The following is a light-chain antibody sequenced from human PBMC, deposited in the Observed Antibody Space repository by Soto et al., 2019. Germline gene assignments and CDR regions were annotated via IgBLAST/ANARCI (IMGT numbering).Light chain of an antibody. CDR3: QSYDSSLTTFV. Sequence: QSVLTQPPSASGTPGQRVTISCSGSTSNIGSKTVSWYQQLPGSAPRVLIYGDNNRPSGVPDRFSGSKSGTSASLAITGLQPEDEADYYCQSYDSSLTTFVFGTGTKVTVL. CDR2: GDN. V-gene: IGLV1-44*01. CDR1: TSNIGSKT. J-gene: IGLJ1*01.